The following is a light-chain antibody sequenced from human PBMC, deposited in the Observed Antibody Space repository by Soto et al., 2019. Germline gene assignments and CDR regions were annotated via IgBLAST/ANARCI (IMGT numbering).Light chain of an antibody. Sequence: IQLTQSPSTLSASVGDRITITCRASQDIRSDLGWFQQKPGKAPKCLIFGASTLHSGVPSRFSGSGSGTEFTLTISSLQPEDFASYYCLQHNSYPRTFGQGTKVDIK. CDR3: LQHNSYPRT. CDR1: QDIRSD. V-gene: IGKV1-17*01. CDR2: GAS. J-gene: IGKJ1*01.